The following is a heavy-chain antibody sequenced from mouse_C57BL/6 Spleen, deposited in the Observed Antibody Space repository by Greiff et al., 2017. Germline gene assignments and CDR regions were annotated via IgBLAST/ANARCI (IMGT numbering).Heavy chain of an antibody. CDR3: AREGSYYSNYGYCDV. D-gene: IGHD2-5*01. CDR1: GYTFTSYW. J-gene: IGHJ1*03. CDR2: INPSNGGT. V-gene: IGHV1-53*01. Sequence: QVQLQQPGTELVKPGASVKLSCKASGYTFTSYWMHWVKQRPGQGLEWIGNINPSNGGTNYNEKFKSKATLTVDKSSSTAYMQLSSLTSEDSAVXYCAREGSYYSNYGYCDVWGTGTTVTVSS.